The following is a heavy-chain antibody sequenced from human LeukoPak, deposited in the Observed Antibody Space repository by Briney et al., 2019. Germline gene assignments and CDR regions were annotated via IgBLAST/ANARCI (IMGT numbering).Heavy chain of an antibody. CDR2: ISSSNSYI. D-gene: IGHD5-18*01. J-gene: IGHJ4*02. Sequence: GGSLRLSCAASGFTFSSYSMNWVRQAPGKGLEWVSSISSSNSYIYYADSVKGRFTISRDNSKNTLYLQMNSLRAEDTAVYYCARGQRRHTDMAPSFDYWGQGTLVTVSS. CDR3: ARGQRRHTDMAPSFDY. CDR1: GFTFSSYS. V-gene: IGHV3-21*01.